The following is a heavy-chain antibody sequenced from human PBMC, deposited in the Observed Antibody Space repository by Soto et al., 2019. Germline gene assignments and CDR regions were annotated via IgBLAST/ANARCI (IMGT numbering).Heavy chain of an antibody. Sequence: ASVKVSCKASGYTFTGHYMHWVRQAPGQGLEWMGWINPNTVGTNYAQKFQGRVTMTRDTSISTAYMELSRLRSDDTAVYYCAREPMVRAAHGFDIWGQGTMVTVSS. V-gene: IGHV1-2*02. D-gene: IGHD3-10*01. CDR3: AREPMVRAAHGFDI. CDR1: GYTFTGHY. CDR2: INPNTVGT. J-gene: IGHJ3*02.